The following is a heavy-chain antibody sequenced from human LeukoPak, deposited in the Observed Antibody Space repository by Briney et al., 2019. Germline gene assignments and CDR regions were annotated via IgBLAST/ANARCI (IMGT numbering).Heavy chain of an antibody. V-gene: IGHV4-34*01. CDR1: GGSFSGYY. CDR2: INHSGST. J-gene: IGHJ4*02. Sequence: PSETLSLTCAVYGGSFSGYYWSWIRQPPGKGLEWIGEINHSGSTNYNPSLKSRVTISVDTSKNQFSLKLSSVTAADTAVYYCARGLSGYGDYWGQGTLVTVSS. D-gene: IGHD3-10*01. CDR3: ARGLSGYGDY.